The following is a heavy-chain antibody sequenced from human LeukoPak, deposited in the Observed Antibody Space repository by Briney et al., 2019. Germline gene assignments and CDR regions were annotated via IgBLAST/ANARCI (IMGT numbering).Heavy chain of an antibody. D-gene: IGHD6-6*01. Sequence: RGSLRLSCAASGFTFSSYAMHWVRQAPGKGLEWVAVISYDGSNKYYADSVKGRFTISRDNSKNTLSLQINSLRAEDTAVYYCAKLGKAARFHIFPYYFDYWGQGTLVTVSS. CDR2: ISYDGSNK. CDR3: AKLGKAARFHIFPYYFDY. V-gene: IGHV3-30*04. J-gene: IGHJ4*02. CDR1: GFTFSSYA.